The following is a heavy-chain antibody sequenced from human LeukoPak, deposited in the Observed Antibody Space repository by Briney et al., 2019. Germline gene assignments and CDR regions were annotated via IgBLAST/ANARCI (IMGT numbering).Heavy chain of an antibody. V-gene: IGHV1-69*04. CDR1: GGTFSSYA. Sequence: SVKVSCKASGGTFSSYAISWVRQAPGQGLEWMGRIIPILGIANYAQKFQGRVTITADKSTSTAYMELSSLRSEDTAVYYCARGTRYFDWSIPYNWFDPWGQGTLVTVSS. CDR3: ARGTRYFDWSIPYNWFDP. CDR2: IIPILGIA. J-gene: IGHJ5*02. D-gene: IGHD3-9*01.